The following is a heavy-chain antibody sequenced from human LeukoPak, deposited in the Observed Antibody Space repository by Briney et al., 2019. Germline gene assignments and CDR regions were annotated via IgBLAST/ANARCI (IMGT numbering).Heavy chain of an antibody. J-gene: IGHJ5*02. CDR1: GFTFSSYI. Sequence: GGSLRLSCAASGFTFSSYIMNWVRQAPGKGLEWVPSISSSSSYIYYADSVKGRFTISRDNAKNSLYLQMNSLRAEDTAVYYCAGSSGYDGGWFDPWGQGTLVTVSS. CDR2: ISSSSSYI. D-gene: IGHD5-12*01. CDR3: AGSSGYDGGWFDP. V-gene: IGHV3-21*01.